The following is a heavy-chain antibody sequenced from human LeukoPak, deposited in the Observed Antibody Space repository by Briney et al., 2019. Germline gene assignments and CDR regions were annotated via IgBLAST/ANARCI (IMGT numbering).Heavy chain of an antibody. CDR2: ISHTGST. CDR3: ARDLLGEFDP. D-gene: IGHD1-26*01. V-gene: IGHV4-30-2*01. Sequence: PSETLSLTCTVSGGSISSGGYYWSWTRQPPGKGLEWIGYISHTGSTYYNPSFKSRVTISVDRSKNQFSLKLNSVTAADTAVYYCARDLLGEFDPWGQGTLVTVSS. CDR1: GGSISSGGYY. J-gene: IGHJ5*02.